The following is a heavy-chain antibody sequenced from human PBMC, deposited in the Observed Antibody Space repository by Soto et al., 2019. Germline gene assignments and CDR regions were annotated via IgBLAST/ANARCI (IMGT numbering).Heavy chain of an antibody. Sequence: GGSLRLSCAASGFTFSSYAMHWVRQAPGKGLEWVAVISYDGSNKYYADSVKGRFTISRDNSKNTLYLQMNSLRAEDTAVYYCARDCSGGSCSNDYWGQGTLVTVSS. D-gene: IGHD2-15*01. CDR2: ISYDGSNK. CDR1: GFTFSSYA. V-gene: IGHV3-30-3*01. CDR3: ARDCSGGSCSNDY. J-gene: IGHJ4*02.